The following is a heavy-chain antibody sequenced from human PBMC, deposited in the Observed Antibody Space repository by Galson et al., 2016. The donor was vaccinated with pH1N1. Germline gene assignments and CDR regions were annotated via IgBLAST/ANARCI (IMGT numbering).Heavy chain of an antibody. CDR2: ISSISTDYT. CDR1: GFTFSDYY. V-gene: IGHV3-11*06. J-gene: IGHJ4*02. CDR3: IRALNGTWI. Sequence: SLRLSCAASGFTFSDYYMDWVRQAPGKGLEWLSYISSISTDYTNYADSVKGRFTISRDNAKNTLYLQMNSLSVEDMAVYYCIRALNGTWIWGQGTLVTVSS. D-gene: IGHD2-8*01.